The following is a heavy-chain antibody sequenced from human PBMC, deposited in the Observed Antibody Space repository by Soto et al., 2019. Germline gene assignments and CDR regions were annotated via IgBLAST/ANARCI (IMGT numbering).Heavy chain of an antibody. Sequence: SETLSLTCTVSGCSVSSSYYYWGWIRQPPGKGLEWIGSIFYSGGTYYNPSLKSRVTISVDTSKNQFSLKLSSVTAADTAVYYCARRGSSRQIYHYGMDVWGPGTTVTVSS. CDR3: ARRGSSRQIYHYGMDV. J-gene: IGHJ6*02. D-gene: IGHD6-13*01. CDR1: GCSVSSSYYY. V-gene: IGHV4-39*01. CDR2: IFYSGGT.